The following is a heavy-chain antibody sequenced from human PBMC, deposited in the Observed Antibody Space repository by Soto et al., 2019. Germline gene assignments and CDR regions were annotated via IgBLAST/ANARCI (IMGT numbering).Heavy chain of an antibody. V-gene: IGHV3-48*04. CDR2: ISGGGGTM. D-gene: IGHD1-26*01. Sequence: EVQVVESGGGSVQPGGSLRLSCAASGFTFSRYTMNWVRQAPGKGLEWLSYISGGGGTMSYADSVKGRVTISRDNAKNSLYLQMDSLSAEDTAVYYCARDKSGTYSSDYWGQGTLVTVSS. CDR3: ARDKSGTYSSDY. J-gene: IGHJ4*02. CDR1: GFTFSRYT.